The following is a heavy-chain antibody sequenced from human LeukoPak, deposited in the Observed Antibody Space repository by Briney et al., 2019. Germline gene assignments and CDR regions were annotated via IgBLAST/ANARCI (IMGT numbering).Heavy chain of an antibody. J-gene: IGHJ5*02. Sequence: SETLSLTCAVYGGSFSGYYWSWIRQPPGKGLEGMGEINHSGSTNYNPSLKSRVTISVDTSKNQFSLKLSSVTAADTAVYYCARDYDTPAVWFDPWGQGTLVTVSS. CDR2: INHSGST. CDR1: GGSFSGYY. V-gene: IGHV4-34*01. D-gene: IGHD3-16*01. CDR3: ARDYDTPAVWFDP.